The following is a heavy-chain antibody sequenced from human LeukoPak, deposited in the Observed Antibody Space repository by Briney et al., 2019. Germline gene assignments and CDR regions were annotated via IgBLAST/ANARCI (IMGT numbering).Heavy chain of an antibody. CDR1: GGTFSSYA. CDR3: AIGLGADYGGNSGVGVMDV. D-gene: IGHD4-23*01. V-gene: IGHV1-69*04. Sequence: SVKVSCKASGGTFSSYAISWVRQAPGQGLEWMGRIIPIFGVANYAQKFQGRVTITADKSTSTAYMELSSLRSEDTAVCYCAIGLGADYGGNSGVGVMDVWGQGTTVTVSS. CDR2: IIPIFGVA. J-gene: IGHJ6*02.